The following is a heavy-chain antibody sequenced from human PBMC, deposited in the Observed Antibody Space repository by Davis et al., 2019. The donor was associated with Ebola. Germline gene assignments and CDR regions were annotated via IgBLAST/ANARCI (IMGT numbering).Heavy chain of an antibody. CDR2: IYPGDSDT. D-gene: IGHD3-3*01. CDR1: GYSFTSYW. V-gene: IGHV5-51*01. J-gene: IGHJ5*02. CDR3: VRGSSFGVVIIPSRNWFDP. Sequence: KVSCKGSGYSFTSYWIGWVRQMPGKGLEWMGIIYPGDSDTRYSPSFQGQVTIPADKSISTAYLQWSSLKASDTAMYYCVRGSSFGVVIIPSRNWFDPWGQGTLVTVSS.